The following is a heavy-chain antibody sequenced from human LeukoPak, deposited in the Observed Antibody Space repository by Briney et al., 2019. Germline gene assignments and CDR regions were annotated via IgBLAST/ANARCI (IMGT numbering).Heavy chain of an antibody. Sequence: GRSLRLSCAASGFTFSSYGVHWVRQAPGKGLEWVAVIWYDGSNKYYADSVKGRFTISRDNSKNTLYLQMNSLRAEDTAVYYCTRGSGLGLRFLEWLSKSDYYYYYMDVWGKGTTVTVSS. CDR2: IWYDGSNK. J-gene: IGHJ6*03. V-gene: IGHV3-33*01. CDR1: GFTFSSYG. CDR3: TRGSGLGLRFLEWLSKSDYYYYYMDV. D-gene: IGHD3-3*01.